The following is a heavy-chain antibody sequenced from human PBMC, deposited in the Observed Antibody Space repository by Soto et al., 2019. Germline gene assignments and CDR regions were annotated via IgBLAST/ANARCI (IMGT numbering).Heavy chain of an antibody. CDR1: GFTFSSYA. J-gene: IGHJ6*02. V-gene: IGHV3-30-3*01. Sequence: GGSLRLSCAASGFTFSSYAMHWVRQAPGKGLEWVAVISYDGSNKYYADSVKGRFTISRDNSKNTLYLQMNSLRAEDTAVYYCARTIAVAGRADYYYGMDVWGQGTTVTVS. CDR2: ISYDGSNK. CDR3: ARTIAVAGRADYYYGMDV. D-gene: IGHD6-19*01.